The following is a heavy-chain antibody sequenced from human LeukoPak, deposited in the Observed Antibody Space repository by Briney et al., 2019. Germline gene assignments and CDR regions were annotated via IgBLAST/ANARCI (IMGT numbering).Heavy chain of an antibody. D-gene: IGHD1-26*01. V-gene: IGHV3-9*01. Sequence: PGRSLRLSCAASGFTFDDSAMHWVRQRPGKGLEWVSGISWNSGFITYADSVKGRFTISRDNAKSTIYLQMNSLRAEDTAVYYCARDYYYSVDYWGQGTLVTVSS. J-gene: IGHJ4*02. CDR2: ISWNSGFI. CDR1: GFTFDDSA. CDR3: ARDYYYSVDY.